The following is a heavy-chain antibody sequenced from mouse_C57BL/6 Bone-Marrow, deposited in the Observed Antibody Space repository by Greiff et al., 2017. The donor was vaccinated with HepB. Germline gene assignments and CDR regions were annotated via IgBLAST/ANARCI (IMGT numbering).Heavy chain of an antibody. CDR3: ARKWVLFPYGYFDV. D-gene: IGHD1-1*01. CDR1: GYTFTSYW. J-gene: IGHJ1*03. V-gene: IGHV1-72*01. CDR2: IDPNSGGT. Sequence: VQLQQPGAELVKPGASVKLSCKASGYTFTSYWMHWVKQRPGRGLEWIGRIDPNSGGTKYNEKLKSKATLTVDKPSSTAYMQLSSLTSEDSAVYYGARKWVLFPYGYFDVWGTGTTVTVSS.